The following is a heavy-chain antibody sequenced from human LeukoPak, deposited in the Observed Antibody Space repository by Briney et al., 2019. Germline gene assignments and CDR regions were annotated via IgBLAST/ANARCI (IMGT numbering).Heavy chain of an antibody. CDR3: ARSAAAASWNYYYGMDV. CDR1: GYTFTGYY. J-gene: IGHJ6*02. Sequence: ASVKVSCKASGYTFTGYYMHWVRQAPGQGLEWMGWINPNSGGTNYAQKFQGRVTMTRDTSISTAYMELSSLRSEDTAVYYCARSAAAASWNYYYGMDVWGQGTTVTVSS. CDR2: INPNSGGT. D-gene: IGHD6-25*01. V-gene: IGHV1-2*02.